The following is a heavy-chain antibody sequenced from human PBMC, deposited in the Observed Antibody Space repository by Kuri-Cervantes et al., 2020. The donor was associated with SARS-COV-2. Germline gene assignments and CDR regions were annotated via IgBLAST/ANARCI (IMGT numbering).Heavy chain of an antibody. CDR3: ARDLITGTTNFDY. D-gene: IGHD1-7*01. CDR1: GFTFSSYS. Sequence: GESLKSSCAASGFTFSSYSMNWVRQAPGKGLEWVSSISSSSSYIYYADSVKGRFTISRDNAKNSLYLQMNSLRAEDTAVYYCARDLITGTTNFDYWGQGTLVTVSS. V-gene: IGHV3-21*01. J-gene: IGHJ4*02. CDR2: ISSSSSYI.